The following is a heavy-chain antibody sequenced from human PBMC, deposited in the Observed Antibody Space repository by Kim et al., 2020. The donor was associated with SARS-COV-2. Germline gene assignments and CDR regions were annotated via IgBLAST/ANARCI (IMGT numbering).Heavy chain of an antibody. CDR3: ASPLFAIWWSVATRGRPNYYYGMDV. Sequence: SVKVSCKASGGTFSSYAISWVRQAPGQGLEWMGGIIPIFGTANYAQKFQGRVTITADESTSTAYMELSSLRSEDTAVYYCASPLFAIWWSVATRGRPNYYYGMDVWGQGTTVTVSS. D-gene: IGHD2-15*01. V-gene: IGHV1-69*13. CDR2: IIPIFGTA. CDR1: GGTFSSYA. J-gene: IGHJ6*02.